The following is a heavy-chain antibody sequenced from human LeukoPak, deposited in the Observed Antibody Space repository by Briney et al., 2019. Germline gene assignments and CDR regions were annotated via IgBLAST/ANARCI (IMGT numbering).Heavy chain of an antibody. D-gene: IGHD3-10*01. Sequence: SETLSLTCAIYGGSFSGYYWSWIRQPPGKGLEWIGEISHSGSTNYNPSLKSRVTISVDTSKNQFSLKLSSVTAADTAVYYCARGSPRPYLWFGESWTFCYFDYWGQGTLVTVSS. J-gene: IGHJ4*02. CDR1: GGSFSGYY. CDR3: ARGSPRPYLWFGESWTFCYFDY. V-gene: IGHV4-34*01. CDR2: ISHSGST.